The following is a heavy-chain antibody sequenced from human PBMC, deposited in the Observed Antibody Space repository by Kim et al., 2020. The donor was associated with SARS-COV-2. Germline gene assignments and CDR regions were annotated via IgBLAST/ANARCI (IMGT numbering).Heavy chain of an antibody. J-gene: IGHJ4*02. D-gene: IGHD3-10*01. V-gene: IGHV1-2*02. Sequence: AQKFQGRVTMTRDTSISTAYMELSRLRSDDTAVYYCARVGEYGSGSYLVYWGQGTLVTVSS. CDR3: ARVGEYGSGSYLVY.